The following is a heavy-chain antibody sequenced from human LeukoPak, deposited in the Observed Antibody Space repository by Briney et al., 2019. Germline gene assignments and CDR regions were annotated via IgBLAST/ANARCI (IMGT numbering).Heavy chain of an antibody. CDR1: GFSLSTSGMR. D-gene: IGHD1-26*01. Sequence: ESGPALVRPTQTLTLTCTFSGFSLSTSGMRVSWIRQPPGKALEWLARIDWDDDKFYSTSLKTRLTISKDTSKNQVVLTMTNMDPVDTATYYCARTYSGSYYFDYWGQGTLVTVSS. J-gene: IGHJ4*02. CDR3: ARTYSGSYYFDY. CDR2: IDWDDDK. V-gene: IGHV2-70*04.